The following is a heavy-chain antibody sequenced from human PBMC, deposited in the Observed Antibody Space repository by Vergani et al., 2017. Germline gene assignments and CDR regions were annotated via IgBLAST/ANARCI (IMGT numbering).Heavy chain of an antibody. D-gene: IGHD2-15*01. CDR3: ARGVECSGGSCYSSYYYYMDV. CDR1: GYTFTSYG. CDR2: IISYNGNT. Sequence: QVQLVQSGAEVKTPGASVKVSCKASGYTFTSYGISWVRQAPGQGLEWMGWIISYNGNTNYAQKLQGRVTMTTDTSTSTAYMELRSLRSDDTAVYYCARGVECSGGSCYSSYYYYMDVWGKGTTVTVSS. J-gene: IGHJ6*03. V-gene: IGHV1-18*01.